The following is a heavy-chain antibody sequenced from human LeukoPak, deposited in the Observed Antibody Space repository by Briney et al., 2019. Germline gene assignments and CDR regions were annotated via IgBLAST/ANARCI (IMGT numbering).Heavy chain of an antibody. D-gene: IGHD3-9*01. CDR1: GFTFSRYW. CDR3: VRGADTGYSSDS. J-gene: IGHJ4*02. Sequence: GGSLRLSCVASGFTFSRYWMHWVRHAPGRGLVWVSRINSDGRSTNYADSVKGRFSISRDNAENTLYLQMNSLRVEDTAVYYCVRGADTGYSSDSWGQGTLVTVSS. CDR2: INSDGRST. V-gene: IGHV3-74*01.